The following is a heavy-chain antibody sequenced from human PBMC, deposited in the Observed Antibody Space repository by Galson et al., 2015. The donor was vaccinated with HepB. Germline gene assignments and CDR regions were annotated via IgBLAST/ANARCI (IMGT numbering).Heavy chain of an antibody. CDR3: ARDGSSSWYFSGGGYFDY. CDR1: GFTFDDYG. D-gene: IGHD6-13*01. CDR2: INWNGGST. J-gene: IGHJ4*02. Sequence: SLRLSCAASGFTFDDYGMSWVRQAPGKGLEWVSGINWNGGSTGYADSVKGRFTISRDNAKNSLYLQMNSLRAEDTALYYCARDGSSSWYFSGGGYFDYWGQGTLVTVSS. V-gene: IGHV3-20*04.